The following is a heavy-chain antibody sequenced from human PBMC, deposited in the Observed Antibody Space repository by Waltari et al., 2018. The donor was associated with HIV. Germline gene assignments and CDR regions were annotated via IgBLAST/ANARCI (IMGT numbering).Heavy chain of an antibody. J-gene: IGHJ4*02. V-gene: IGHV3-30-3*01. D-gene: IGHD6-19*01. Sequence: QVQLVESGGGVVQPGRSLRLSCAATGFPFHSYAMHWVRQAPGKGLEWVAVISYDGGNKYYADSVKGRFTISRDNSKNTLYLQMNSLRAEDTAVYYCARGGSGWTPVYWGQGTLVTVSS. CDR3: ARGGSGWTPVY. CDR2: ISYDGGNK. CDR1: GFPFHSYA.